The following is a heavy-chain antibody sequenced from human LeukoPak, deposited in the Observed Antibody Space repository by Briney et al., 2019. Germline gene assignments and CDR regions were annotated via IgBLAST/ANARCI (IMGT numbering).Heavy chain of an antibody. J-gene: IGHJ4*02. CDR2: ISGSGGST. Sequence: GGSLRLPCAASGFTFSSYAMSWVRQAPGKGLEWLSTISGSGGSTYYADSVKGRFTISRDNSKNTVYLQMKSLRVEATAVYYCAKGLSAAGDYYFDYWGQGALVTVSS. CDR3: AKGLSAAGDYYFDY. CDR1: GFTFSSYA. D-gene: IGHD2-21*01. V-gene: IGHV3-23*01.